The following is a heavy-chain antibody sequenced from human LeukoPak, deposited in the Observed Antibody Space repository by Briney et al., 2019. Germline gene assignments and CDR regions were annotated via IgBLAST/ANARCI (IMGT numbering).Heavy chain of an antibody. CDR3: AKRPRSSSAPLYYFDY. V-gene: IGHV4-39*01. Sequence: PSETLSLTCTVSGGSISSSSYYWGWIRQPPGKGLEWIGSIYYSGSTYYNPSLKSRVTISVDTSKNQFSLKLSSVTAADTAVYYCAKRPRSSSAPLYYFDYWGQGTLVTVSS. CDR1: GGSISSSSYY. D-gene: IGHD6-6*01. J-gene: IGHJ4*02. CDR2: IYYSGST.